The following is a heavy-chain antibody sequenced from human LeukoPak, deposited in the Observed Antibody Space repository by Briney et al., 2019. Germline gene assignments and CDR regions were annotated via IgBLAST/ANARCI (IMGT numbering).Heavy chain of an antibody. CDR2: IIPLFGTA. CDR1: GGTFINYA. CDR3: ASSGRLMSPTLQDY. D-gene: IGHD3/OR15-3a*01. Sequence: SVKVSCKASGGTFINYAINWVRQAPGQGLEWMGGIIPLFGTAHYPQKFQGRVTITADESTSTAYMELSSLRSEDTAVYYCASSGRLMSPTLQDYWGQGTLVTVSS. J-gene: IGHJ4*02. V-gene: IGHV1-69*13.